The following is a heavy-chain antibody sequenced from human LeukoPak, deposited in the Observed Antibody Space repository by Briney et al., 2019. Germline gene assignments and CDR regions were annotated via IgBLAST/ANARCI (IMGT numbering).Heavy chain of an antibody. CDR2: ISYDGSNK. CDR3: AKENIAARPDYYYYCGMDV. D-gene: IGHD6-6*01. Sequence: GRSLRLSCAASGFTFSSYGMHWVRQAPGKGLEGVAVISYDGSNKYYADSVKGRFTISRDNSKNTLYLQMNSLRAEDTAVYYCAKENIAARPDYYYYCGMDVWGQGTTVTVSS. CDR1: GFTFSSYG. J-gene: IGHJ6*02. V-gene: IGHV3-30*18.